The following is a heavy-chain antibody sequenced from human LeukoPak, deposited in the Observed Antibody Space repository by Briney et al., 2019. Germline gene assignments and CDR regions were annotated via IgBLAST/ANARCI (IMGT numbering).Heavy chain of an antibody. CDR1: GGSISSYY. Sequence: PSETLSLTCTVSGGSISSYYWSWIRQPAGKGLEWIGRIYTSGSTNYNPSLKSRVTMSVDTSKNQFSLKLSSVTAADTAVYYCARGVRYCSSTSCYVGDYWGQGTLVTVSS. CDR3: ARGVRYCSSTSCYVGDY. V-gene: IGHV4-4*07. J-gene: IGHJ4*02. D-gene: IGHD2-2*01. CDR2: IYTSGST.